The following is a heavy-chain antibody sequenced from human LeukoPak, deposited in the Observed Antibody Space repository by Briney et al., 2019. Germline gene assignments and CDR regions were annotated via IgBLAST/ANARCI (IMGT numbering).Heavy chain of an antibody. CDR2: IIPILGIA. Sequence: SVKVSCKASGGTFSSYAISWVRQAPGQGLEWMGRIIPILGIANYAQKFQGRVTITADKSTSTAYMELSSLRSEDTAVYYCARVGEPLRVFEYWGQGTLVTVSS. V-gene: IGHV1-69*04. J-gene: IGHJ4*02. CDR3: ARVGEPLRVFEY. CDR1: GGTFSSYA. D-gene: IGHD3-3*01.